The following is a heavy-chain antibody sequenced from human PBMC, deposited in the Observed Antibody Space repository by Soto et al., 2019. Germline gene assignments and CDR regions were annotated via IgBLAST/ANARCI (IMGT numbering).Heavy chain of an antibody. CDR3: AREVDFWSGHNAFDI. J-gene: IGHJ3*02. V-gene: IGHV3-33*01. CDR2: IWYDGSNK. CDR1: GFTFSSYG. Sequence: QPGGSLRLSCAASGFTFSSYGMHWVRQAPGKGLEWVAVIWYDGSNKYYADSVKGRFTISRDNSKNTLYLQVNSLRAEDTAVYYCAREVDFWSGHNAFDIWGQGTMVTVSS. D-gene: IGHD3-3*01.